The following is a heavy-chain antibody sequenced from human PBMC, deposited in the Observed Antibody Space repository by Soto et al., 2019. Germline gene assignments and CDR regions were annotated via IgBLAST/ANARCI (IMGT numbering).Heavy chain of an antibody. CDR3: AREIGTVLPFDY. J-gene: IGHJ4*02. V-gene: IGHV6-1*01. CDR2: TFYRSKWYT. D-gene: IGHD1-7*01. CDR1: GDSVSSNSAA. Sequence: SQTLSLTCAISGDSVSSNSAAWNWIRQPPSRGLEWLGRTFYRSKWYTDYAVSVKGRITINPDTSKNQFSLQLDSVTPEDTAVYYCAREIGTVLPFDYWGQGALVTVSS.